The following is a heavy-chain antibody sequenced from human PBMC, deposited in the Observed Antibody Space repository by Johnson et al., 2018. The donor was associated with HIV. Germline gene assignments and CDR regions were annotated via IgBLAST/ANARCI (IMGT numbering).Heavy chain of an antibody. CDR2: IRNKVNSYTT. CDR1: GFIFSHHY. CDR3: VRDAFDYRDASGRFGGAGFDI. J-gene: IGHJ3*02. D-gene: IGHD3-16*01. Sequence: EVQLVESGGGVVQPGGSLRLSCAASGFIFSHHYMDWVRQGPGKGLEWVGRIRNKVNSYTTQYAASVKGRFTISRANAKNSLALQMNSLRAEATAVYYCVRDAFDYRDASGRFGGAGFDIWGQGTVVTVSS. V-gene: IGHV3-72*01.